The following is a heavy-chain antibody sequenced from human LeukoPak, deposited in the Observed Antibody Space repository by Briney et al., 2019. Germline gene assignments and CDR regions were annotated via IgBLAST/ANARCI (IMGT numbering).Heavy chain of an antibody. CDR2: ISSSSSTI. J-gene: IGHJ3*02. V-gene: IGHV3-48*01. CDR1: GFTFSSYS. D-gene: IGHD2-21*01. CDR3: ARDRPLVVIAPSSAFDI. Sequence: GGSLRLSCAASGFTFSSYSMNWVRQAPGKGLEWVSYISSSSSTIYYADSVKGRFTISRDNAKNSLYLQMNSLRAEDTAVYYCARDRPLVVIAPSSAFDIWGQGTMVTVSS.